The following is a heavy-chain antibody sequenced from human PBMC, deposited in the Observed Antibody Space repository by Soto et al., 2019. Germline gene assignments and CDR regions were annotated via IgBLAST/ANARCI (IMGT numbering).Heavy chain of an antibody. V-gene: IGHV3-23*01. D-gene: IGHD6-13*01. Sequence: GGSLRLSCAASGFTFSSYAMSWVRQAPGKGLEWVSAISGSGGSTYYADSVKGRFTISRDNSKNMLYLQMNSLRAEDTAVYYCAKDFRVYSSRLNWFDPWGQGTLVTVSS. CDR2: ISGSGGST. CDR3: AKDFRVYSSRLNWFDP. CDR1: GFTFSSYA. J-gene: IGHJ5*02.